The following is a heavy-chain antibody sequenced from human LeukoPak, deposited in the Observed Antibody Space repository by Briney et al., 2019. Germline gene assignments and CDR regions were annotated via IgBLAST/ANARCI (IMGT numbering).Heavy chain of an antibody. CDR3: AKSAGYPARARHFDY. V-gene: IGHV1-2*02. J-gene: IGHJ4*02. CDR2: INPKSGGT. CDR1: GYTFTDYY. D-gene: IGHD2-15*01. Sequence: ASVKVSCKASGYTFTDYYMHWVRQAPGQGPEWMAWINPKSGGTNYAQKYQGRVTLTGNSSINTAYMELSNLRSDDTAVYYCAKSAGYPARARHFDYRGQGTLVTVSS.